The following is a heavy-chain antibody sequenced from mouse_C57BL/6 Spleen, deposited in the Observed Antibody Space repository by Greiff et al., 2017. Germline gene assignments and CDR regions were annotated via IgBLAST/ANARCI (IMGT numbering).Heavy chain of an antibody. V-gene: IGHV1-80*01. CDR2: IYPGDGDT. D-gene: IGHD1-1*01. Sequence: VQLQQSGAELVKPGASVKISCKASGYAFSSYWMNWVKQRPGKGLEWIGQIYPGDGDTNYNGKFKGKATLTADKSSSTAYMQLSSLTSEDSAVYFCARNSGSSYWYFDVWGTGTTVTVSS. CDR3: ARNSGSSYWYFDV. J-gene: IGHJ1*03. CDR1: GYAFSSYW.